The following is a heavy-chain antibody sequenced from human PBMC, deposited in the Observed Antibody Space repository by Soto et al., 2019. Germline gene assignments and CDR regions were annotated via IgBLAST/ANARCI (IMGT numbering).Heavy chain of an antibody. CDR1: GFTFSDYY. J-gene: IGHJ4*02. D-gene: IGHD3-3*01. Sequence: GGSLRLSCAASGFTFSDYYMSWIRQAPGKGLEWVSYISSSGSTIYYADSVKGRFTISRDNAKNSLYLQMNSLRAEDTAVYYCARTPYYDFWSGYLDYWGQGTLVTVSS. CDR3: ARTPYYDFWSGYLDY. CDR2: ISSSGSTI. V-gene: IGHV3-11*01.